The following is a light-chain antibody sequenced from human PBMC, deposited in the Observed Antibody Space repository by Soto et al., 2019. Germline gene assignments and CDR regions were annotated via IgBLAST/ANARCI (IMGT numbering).Light chain of an antibody. CDR2: GAY. Sequence: IVMTHSPSTLSLSPVERATLSCSASHSVSSNLAFYQQKPGQAHRLLIYGAYTRATGIPARFSGSGSGTEFTLTISSLQSEDFAVYSCQQYNNWRITFGQGTRLEIK. CDR3: QQYNNWRIT. V-gene: IGKV3-15*01. CDR1: HSVSSN. J-gene: IGKJ5*01.